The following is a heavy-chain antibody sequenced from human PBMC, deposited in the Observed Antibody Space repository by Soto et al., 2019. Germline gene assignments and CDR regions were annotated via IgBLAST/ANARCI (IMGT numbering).Heavy chain of an antibody. CDR1: GVSISSYY. Sequence: SETLSLTCTVSGVSISSYYWSWIRQPPGKGLEWIGYIYYSGSTNYNPSLKSRVTISVDTSKNQFSLKLSSVTAADTAVYYCARDRIAVAGTYYYYGMDVWGQGTTVTVSS. CDR2: IYYSGST. V-gene: IGHV4-59*01. D-gene: IGHD6-19*01. J-gene: IGHJ6*02. CDR3: ARDRIAVAGTYYYYGMDV.